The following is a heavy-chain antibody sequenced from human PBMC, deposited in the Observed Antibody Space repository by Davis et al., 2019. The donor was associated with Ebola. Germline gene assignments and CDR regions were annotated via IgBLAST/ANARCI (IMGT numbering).Heavy chain of an antibody. CDR1: GGSISSYY. Sequence: SETLSLTCTVSGGSISSYYWSWIRQPPGKGLEWIGYIYYSGSTNYNPSLKSRVTISVDKSKNQFSLKLSSVTAADTAVYYCARHCTGGVCFLDYWGQGTLVTVSS. D-gene: IGHD2-8*02. CDR2: IYYSGST. CDR3: ARHCTGGVCFLDY. V-gene: IGHV4-59*08. J-gene: IGHJ4*02.